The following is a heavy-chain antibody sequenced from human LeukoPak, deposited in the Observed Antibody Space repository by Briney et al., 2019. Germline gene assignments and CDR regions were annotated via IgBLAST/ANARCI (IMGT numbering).Heavy chain of an antibody. V-gene: IGHV4-59*01. D-gene: IGHD2-15*01. Sequence: SETLSLTCIVSGGSISSYYWSWIRQPPGKGLEWIGYINYSGSTNYNPSLKSRVTISVDTSKNQFSLKLNSVTAADTAVYYCARDLSGYCSGGGCYSDYYYGLDVWGQGTTVTVS. J-gene: IGHJ6*02. CDR1: GGSISSYY. CDR3: ARDLSGYCSGGGCYSDYYYGLDV. CDR2: INYSGST.